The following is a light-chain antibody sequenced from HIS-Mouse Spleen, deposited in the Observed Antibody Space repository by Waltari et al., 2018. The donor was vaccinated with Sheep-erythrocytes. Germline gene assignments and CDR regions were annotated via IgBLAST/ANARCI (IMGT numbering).Light chain of an antibody. J-gene: IGKJ4*01. V-gene: IGKV1-39*01. Sequence: DIQMTQSPSSLSASVGDRVTITCRASQSISSYLNWYQQKPGKAPKLLIYAASSLQSGVPSRCSGSGAGTEFTLTISSLQPEDFATYYCQQRYSTTPLTFGGGTKVEIK. CDR3: QQRYSTTPLT. CDR1: QSISSY. CDR2: AAS.